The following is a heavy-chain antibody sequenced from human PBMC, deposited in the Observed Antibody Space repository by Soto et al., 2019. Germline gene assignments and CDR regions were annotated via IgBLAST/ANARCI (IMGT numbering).Heavy chain of an antibody. Sequence: PGWSLRLSCAASGFTFSDYYISWIRQAPGKGLEWVSYISSSSSYTNYADSVKGRFTISRDNAKNSLYLQMNSLRAEDTAVYYCARDLVVVPAATAYYYGMDVWGQGTTVTVYS. CDR3: ARDLVVVPAATAYYYGMDV. D-gene: IGHD2-2*01. J-gene: IGHJ6*02. CDR1: GFTFSDYY. V-gene: IGHV3-11*06. CDR2: ISSSSSYT.